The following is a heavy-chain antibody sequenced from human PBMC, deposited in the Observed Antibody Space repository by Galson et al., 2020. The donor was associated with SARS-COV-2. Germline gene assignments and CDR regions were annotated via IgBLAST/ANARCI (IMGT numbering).Heavy chain of an antibody. V-gene: IGHV4-61*02. CDR3: ARGSRGILRHIVVVTNPGAFDI. CDR1: GGSISSGSYY. CDR2: IYTSGST. J-gene: IGHJ3*02. Sequence: SETLSLTCTVSGGSISSGSYYRSWIRQPAGKGLEWIGRIYTSGSTNYNPSRKSRVTISVDTSKNQFSLKLSSVTAADTAVYYCARGSRGILRHIVVVTNPGAFDIWGQGTMVTVSS. D-gene: IGHD2-21*02.